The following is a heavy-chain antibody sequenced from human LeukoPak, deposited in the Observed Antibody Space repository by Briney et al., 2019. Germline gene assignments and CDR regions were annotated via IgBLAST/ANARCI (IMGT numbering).Heavy chain of an antibody. CDR2: IYSGGST. J-gene: IGHJ4*02. CDR1: GFTVSSNY. D-gene: IGHD4-23*01. Sequence: GGSLRLSCAASGFTVSSNYMSWVRQSPGKGLEWLSVIYSGGSTYYADSVKGRFNIYRDNSKNTLYLKLNCLSAADTAVYYCARDPYSSNSLPYYFDTWGQGTLVTVSS. V-gene: IGHV3-66*01. CDR3: ARDPYSSNSLPYYFDT.